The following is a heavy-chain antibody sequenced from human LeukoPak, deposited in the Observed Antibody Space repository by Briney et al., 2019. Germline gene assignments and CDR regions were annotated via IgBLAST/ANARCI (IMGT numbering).Heavy chain of an antibody. CDR2: INPNSGGT. J-gene: IGHJ4*02. Sequence: ASVKVSCKASGYTVSDYFIHWVRQAPGQGLEWMGRINPNSGGTEYAQNFQGSVTMTRDTSISASYMDLNRLTSDDTAVYYCARDLSTSSNWELDYWGQGTLVTVSS. CDR3: ARDLSTSSNWELDY. D-gene: IGHD7-27*01. V-gene: IGHV1-2*06. CDR1: GYTVSDYF.